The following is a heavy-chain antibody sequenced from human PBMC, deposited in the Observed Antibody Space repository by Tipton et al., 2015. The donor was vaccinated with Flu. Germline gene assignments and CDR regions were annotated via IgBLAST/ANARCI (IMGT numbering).Heavy chain of an antibody. D-gene: IGHD3-10*01. V-gene: IGHV4-4*07. CDR2: IYTSGST. Sequence: TLSLTCTVSGGSISSYYWSWIRQPAGKGLEWIGRIYTSGSTNYNPSLKSRVTMSVDTSKNQFSLKLSSVTAADTAVYCCARASLPPMVRGVIRYFDLWGRGTLVTVSS. CDR1: GGSISSYY. CDR3: ARASLPPMVRGVIRYFDL. J-gene: IGHJ2*01.